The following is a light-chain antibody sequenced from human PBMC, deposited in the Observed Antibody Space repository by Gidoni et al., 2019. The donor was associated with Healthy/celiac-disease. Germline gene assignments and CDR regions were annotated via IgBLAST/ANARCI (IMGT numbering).Light chain of an antibody. J-gene: IGKJ2*01. Sequence: AIRITQSPSSLSASTGDRVTITCRASQGISSYLAWYQQKPGKAPKPLIYAASTLQSGVPSRFSGSGSGTDFTLTISCLQSEDFATYYCQQYYSYPPATFGQGTKLEIK. CDR2: AAS. CDR1: QGISSY. CDR3: QQYYSYPPAT. V-gene: IGKV1-8*01.